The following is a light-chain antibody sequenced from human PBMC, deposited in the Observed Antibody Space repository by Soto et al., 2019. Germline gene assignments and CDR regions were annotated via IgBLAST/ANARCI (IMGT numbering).Light chain of an antibody. Sequence: DIQMTQSPSTLSASVGDRVTITCRASQCISNWLAWYQQKPGKAPKLLIYQTSNLESGVPSRFSGSGSGTEFSLTISSLQPDDFSTYYCQPYKSFSLTFGGGTRVEVK. CDR2: QTS. J-gene: IGKJ4*01. CDR1: QCISNW. CDR3: QPYKSFSLT. V-gene: IGKV1-5*03.